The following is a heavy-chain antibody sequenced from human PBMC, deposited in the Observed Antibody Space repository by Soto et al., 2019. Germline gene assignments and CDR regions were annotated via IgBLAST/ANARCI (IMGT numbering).Heavy chain of an antibody. Sequence: QLQLQESGPGLVKPSETLSLTCTVSGGSISSTSYYWSWIRQPPGKGLEWIGSIYYSGSTYNSPAPKRRVTISVDTSKNQFSLKLSSVTAADTAVYYCARRSIVASYYYYAMDVWGQGTTVTVSS. V-gene: IGHV4-39*01. CDR3: ARRSIVASYYYYAMDV. J-gene: IGHJ6*02. D-gene: IGHD3-22*01. CDR1: GGSISSTSYY. CDR2: IYYSGST.